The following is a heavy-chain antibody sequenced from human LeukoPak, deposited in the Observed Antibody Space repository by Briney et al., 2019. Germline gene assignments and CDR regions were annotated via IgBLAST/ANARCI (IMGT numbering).Heavy chain of an antibody. J-gene: IGHJ4*02. Sequence: ASVKVSCKASVYTFTGYYIHWVRQAPGQGLEWMGWINPNSGGTNYAQQFQGRVTVTRDTSISTAYMELSRLRSDDTAVYYCARVDSSSSHWGQGTLVTVSS. CDR1: VYTFTGYY. CDR3: ARVDSSSSH. V-gene: IGHV1-2*02. CDR2: INPNSGGT. D-gene: IGHD6-6*01.